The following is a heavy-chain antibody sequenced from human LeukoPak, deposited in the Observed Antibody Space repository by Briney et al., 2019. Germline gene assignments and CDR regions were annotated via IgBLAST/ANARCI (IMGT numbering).Heavy chain of an antibody. V-gene: IGHV3-23*01. J-gene: IGHJ4*02. Sequence: GGSLRLSCAASGFTFSSYAMSWVRQAPGKGLEWVSAISGSGGSTYYADSVKGRFTISRDNSKNTLYLQMNSLRAEDTAVYYCANELLWFGELLGGPLVYWGQGTLVTVSS. CDR2: ISGSGGST. D-gene: IGHD3-10*01. CDR3: ANELLWFGELLGGPLVY. CDR1: GFTFSSYA.